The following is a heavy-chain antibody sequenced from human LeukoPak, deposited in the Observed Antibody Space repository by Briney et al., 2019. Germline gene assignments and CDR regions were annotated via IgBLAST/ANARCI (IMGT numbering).Heavy chain of an antibody. D-gene: IGHD3-10*01. CDR1: GYTFSDYP. J-gene: IGHJ4*02. V-gene: IGHV1-2*06. CDR2: INSKSGAT. CDR3: ARGGSGSGYLYYFDH. Sequence: GASVKVSCKASGYTFSDYPMHWVRQAPGQGLGWMERINSKSGATSYAQKFQGRVTMTSDTSINTAYMELSGLTSDDTAVYYCARGGSGSGYLYYFDHWGQGTLVPVSS.